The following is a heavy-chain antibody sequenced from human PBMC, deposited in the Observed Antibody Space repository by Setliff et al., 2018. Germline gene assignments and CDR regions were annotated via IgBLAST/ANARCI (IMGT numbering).Heavy chain of an antibody. J-gene: IGHJ5*02. Sequence: SETLSLTCAVSGYSISSSYYWGWIRQPPGKGLEWIGSFYHGGSTYYNPSLKSRVTISGDTSKNQFSLKPSSVTAADTAVYYCARGAVAGKMSWFDPWGQGNLVTVSS. CDR3: ARGAVAGKMSWFDP. CDR1: GYSISSSYY. D-gene: IGHD6-13*01. CDR2: FYHGGST. V-gene: IGHV4-38-2*01.